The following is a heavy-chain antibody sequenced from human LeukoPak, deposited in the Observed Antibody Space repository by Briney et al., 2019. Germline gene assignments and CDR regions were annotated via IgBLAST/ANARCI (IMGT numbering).Heavy chain of an antibody. CDR1: GYTFTGYY. J-gene: IGHJ4*02. CDR2: INPNSGGT. CDR3: ARADIRAIASSGWYGFDY. V-gene: IGHV1-2*02. D-gene: IGHD6-19*01. Sequence: ASVKVSCKASGYTFTGYYMNWVRQAPGQGLEWMGWINPNSGGTNYAQKFQGRVTMTRDTSISTAYMELSRLRSADTAVYYCARADIRAIASSGWYGFDYWGQGTMVTVSS.